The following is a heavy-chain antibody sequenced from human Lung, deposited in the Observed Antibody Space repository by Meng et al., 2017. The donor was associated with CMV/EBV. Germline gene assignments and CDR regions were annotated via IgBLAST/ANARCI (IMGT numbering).Heavy chain of an antibody. Sequence: SCRAFGGTFRSYAPRWVRQAPGQGLEWVGGIIPIFGTANYAQKFQGRVTITTDESTSTAYMELSSLRSEDTAVYYCARDLDYGPSYWGQGTLVTVSS. CDR2: IIPIFGTA. CDR3: ARDLDYGPSY. V-gene: IGHV1-69*05. D-gene: IGHD4-17*01. J-gene: IGHJ4*02. CDR1: GGTFRSYA.